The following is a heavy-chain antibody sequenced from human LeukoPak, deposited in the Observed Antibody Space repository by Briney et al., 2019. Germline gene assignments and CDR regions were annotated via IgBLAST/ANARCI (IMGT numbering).Heavy chain of an antibody. Sequence: GGSLRLSCAASGFTFTTYWMSWVRQAPGKGLEWVAKINEYGSERFYVDSVKGRFTISRDNAKNSLDLQMNSLRAEDTAVYYCAKGSGKNLGDYWGQGTLVTVSS. CDR2: INEYGSER. D-gene: IGHD1-14*01. CDR1: GFTFTTYW. CDR3: AKGSGKNLGDY. J-gene: IGHJ4*02. V-gene: IGHV3-7*01.